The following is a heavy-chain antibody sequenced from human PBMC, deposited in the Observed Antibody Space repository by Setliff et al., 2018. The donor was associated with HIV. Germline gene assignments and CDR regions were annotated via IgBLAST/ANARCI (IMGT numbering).Heavy chain of an antibody. CDR1: GGSISSSGNY. D-gene: IGHD3-10*01. Sequence: PSETLSLTCTVSGGSISSSGNYWTWIRQRPGKGLEWIGYIYHTGTTYYHPSLKSRVLISVDTSNNQFSLRLSSVTAADTAVYYCARDLSPYGSGDPYYYYGMDVRGQGTTVTVSS. CDR2: IYHTGTT. J-gene: IGHJ6*02. CDR3: ARDLSPYGSGDPYYYYGMDV. V-gene: IGHV4-31*03.